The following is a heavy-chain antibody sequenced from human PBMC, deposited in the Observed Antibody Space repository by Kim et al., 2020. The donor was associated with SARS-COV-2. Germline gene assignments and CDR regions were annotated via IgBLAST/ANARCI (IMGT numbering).Heavy chain of an antibody. V-gene: IGHV4-39*01. D-gene: IGHD6-6*01. Sequence: SETLSLTCTVSGGSISSSSYYWGWIRQPPGKGLEWIGSIYYSGSTYYNPSLKSRVTISVDTSKNQFSLKLSSVTAADTAVYYCARLASSSSDNAFDYWG. CDR2: IYYSGST. J-gene: IGHJ4*01. CDR1: GGSISSSSYY. CDR3: ARLASSSSDNAFDY.